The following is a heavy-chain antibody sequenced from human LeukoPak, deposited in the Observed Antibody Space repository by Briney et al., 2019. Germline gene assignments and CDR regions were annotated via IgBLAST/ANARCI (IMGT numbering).Heavy chain of an antibody. D-gene: IGHD2-2*01. Sequence: GGSLRLSCAASGFTFSSYGMHWVRQAPGKGLEWVAVISYDGSNKYYADSVKGRFTISRDNSKNMLYLQMNSLRAEDTAVYYCAKVSRYCSSTSCQHYYYYYGMDVWGQGTTVTVSS. CDR1: GFTFSSYG. CDR2: ISYDGSNK. CDR3: AKVSRYCSSTSCQHYYYYYGMDV. J-gene: IGHJ6*02. V-gene: IGHV3-30*18.